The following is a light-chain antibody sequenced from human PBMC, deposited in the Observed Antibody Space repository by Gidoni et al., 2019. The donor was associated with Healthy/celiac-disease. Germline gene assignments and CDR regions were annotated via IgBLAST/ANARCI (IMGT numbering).Light chain of an antibody. V-gene: IGLV7-46*01. CDR1: TGAVTSGHY. J-gene: IGLJ2*01. Sequence: QAVVTQEPSLTASPGGTVTLTCGSSTGAVTSGHYPYWFQQKPGQAPRTLIYDTSNKHSWTPARFSGSLLGGKAALTLSGAQPEDEAEYYCLLSCSGALVVFGGGTKLTVL. CDR2: DTS. CDR3: LLSCSGALVV.